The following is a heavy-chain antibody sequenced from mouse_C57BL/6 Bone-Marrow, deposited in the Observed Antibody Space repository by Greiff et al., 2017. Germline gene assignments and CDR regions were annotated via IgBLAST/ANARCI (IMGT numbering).Heavy chain of an antibody. CDR1: GYTFTSYW. Sequence: QVQLQQPGAELVKPGASVKISCKASGYTFTSYWMHWVKQRPGRGLEWIGRIVPNSGGTKYNEKFKGKATLTVDKSSSTAYMQLSSLTSEDSAVYYCARAGRVFRLVAYGGQGTVVTVSA. CDR2: IVPNSGGT. D-gene: IGHD1-1*01. V-gene: IGHV1-62-3*01. J-gene: IGHJ3*01. CDR3: ARAGRVFRLVAY.